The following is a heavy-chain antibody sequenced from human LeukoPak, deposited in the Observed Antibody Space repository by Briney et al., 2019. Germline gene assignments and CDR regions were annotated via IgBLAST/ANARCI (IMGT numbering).Heavy chain of an antibody. CDR3: ARGASERIQLNY. D-gene: IGHD5-18*01. V-gene: IGHV1-2*02. J-gene: IGHJ4*02. Sequence: ASVKVSCKASGYTFTSYDINWVRQAPGQGLEWMGWINPNSGGTNYAQKFQGRVTMTRDTSISTAYMELSRLRSDDTAVYYCARGASERIQLNYWGQGTLVTVSS. CDR2: INPNSGGT. CDR1: GYTFTSYD.